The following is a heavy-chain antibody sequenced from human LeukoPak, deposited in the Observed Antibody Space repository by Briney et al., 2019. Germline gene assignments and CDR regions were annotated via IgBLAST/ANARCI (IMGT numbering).Heavy chain of an antibody. V-gene: IGHV1-46*01. Sequence: ASVKVSCKASGYTFISYYMHWVRQAPGQGLEWMGIINPSGGSTSYTQKFQGRVTMTRDMSTSTVYMELRSLRSDDTAVYYCAREWVTMVRGVIDYWGQGTLVTVSS. CDR2: INPSGGST. D-gene: IGHD3-10*01. J-gene: IGHJ4*02. CDR3: AREWVTMVRGVIDY. CDR1: GYTFISYY.